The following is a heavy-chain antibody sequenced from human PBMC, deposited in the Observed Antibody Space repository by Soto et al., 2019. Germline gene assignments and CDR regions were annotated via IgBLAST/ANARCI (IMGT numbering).Heavy chain of an antibody. D-gene: IGHD5-18*01. CDR3: ARVGQQVTEALFDF. J-gene: IGHJ4*02. Sequence: LECMGWISAYNGNTNYAQKLQGRVTMTTDTSTSTAYMELRSLRSDDTAVYFYARVGQQVTEALFDFWGQGTLVTVFS. V-gene: IGHV1-18*01. CDR2: ISAYNGNT.